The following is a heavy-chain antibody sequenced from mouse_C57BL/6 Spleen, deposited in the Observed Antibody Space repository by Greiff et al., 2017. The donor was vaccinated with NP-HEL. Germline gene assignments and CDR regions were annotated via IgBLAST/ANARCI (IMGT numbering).Heavy chain of an antibody. CDR1: GYTFTDYY. CDR2: IGPGSGST. V-gene: IGHV1-77*01. CDR3: ARSGYYYGSSYVGFAY. D-gene: IGHD1-1*01. Sequence: QVQLQQSGAELVKPGASVKISCKASGYTFTDYYINWVKQRPGQGLEWIGKIGPGSGSTYYNEKFKGKATLTADKSSSTAYMQLSSLTSEDSAVYFCARSGYYYGSSYVGFAYWGQGTLVTVSA. J-gene: IGHJ3*01.